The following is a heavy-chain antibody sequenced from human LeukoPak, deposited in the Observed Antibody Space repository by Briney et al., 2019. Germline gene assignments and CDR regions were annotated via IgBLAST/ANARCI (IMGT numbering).Heavy chain of an antibody. CDR2: ISGSGGST. V-gene: IGHV3-23*01. Sequence: GGSLRLSCIGSGFTFSSYGMSWVRQAPGKGLEWVSAISGSGGSTSYADSVKGRFTISRDNSRNTLYLQMNSLRAEDTAVYYCAKDYSPRVRGVTITYSDYWGQGTLVTVSS. CDR3: AKDYSPRVRGVTITYSDY. D-gene: IGHD3-10*01. CDR1: GFTFSSYG. J-gene: IGHJ4*02.